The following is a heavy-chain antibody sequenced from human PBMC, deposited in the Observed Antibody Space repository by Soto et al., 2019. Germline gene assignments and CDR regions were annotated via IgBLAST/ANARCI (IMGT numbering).Heavy chain of an antibody. CDR3: AGERSALPGARDAMDV. J-gene: IGHJ6*02. Sequence: GGSLRLSCAASGFNFNTYSMNWVRQAPGKGLEWVSFISTSGGYKYYADSVRGRFTISRDNAKKSVYLEMNSLTADDTAVYYCAGERSALPGARDAMDVWGQGTTVTVSS. V-gene: IGHV3-21*01. D-gene: IGHD1-26*01. CDR2: ISTSGGYK. CDR1: GFNFNTYS.